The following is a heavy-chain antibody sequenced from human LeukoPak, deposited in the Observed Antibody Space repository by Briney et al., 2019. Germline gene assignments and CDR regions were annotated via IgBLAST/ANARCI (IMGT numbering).Heavy chain of an antibody. CDR3: AIRVGADTSFDY. CDR1: GYTLTGYY. V-gene: IGHV1-2*02. J-gene: IGHJ4*02. D-gene: IGHD1-26*01. Sequence: ASVKVSCKASGYTLTGYYMHWVRQAPGQGLEWMGWINPNSGGTNYAQKFQGRVTMTRDTSISTAYMELSRLRSDDTAVYYCAIRVGADTSFDYWGQGTLVTVSS. CDR2: INPNSGGT.